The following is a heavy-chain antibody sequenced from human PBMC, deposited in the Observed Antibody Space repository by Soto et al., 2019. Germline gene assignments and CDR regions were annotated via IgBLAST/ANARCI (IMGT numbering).Heavy chain of an antibody. J-gene: IGHJ5*02. CDR3: ATLPRGVSAWFDP. V-gene: IGHV4-39*01. CDR1: GGSISSSSYY. CDR2: IYYSGST. Sequence: PSETLSLTCTVSGGSISSSSYYWGWIRQPPGKGLEWIGSIYYSGSTYYNPSLKSRVTISVDTSKNQFSLKLSSVTAADTAVYYCATLPRGVSAWFDPWGQGTLVTVSS. D-gene: IGHD3-10*01.